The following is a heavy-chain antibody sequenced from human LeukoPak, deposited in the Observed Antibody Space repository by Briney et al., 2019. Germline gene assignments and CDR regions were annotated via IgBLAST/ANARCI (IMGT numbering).Heavy chain of an antibody. CDR2: ISSSSSCI. Sequence: GGSLRLSCAASGFTFSSYSMNWVRQAPGKGLEWVSSISSSSSCIYYADSVKGRFTISRDNAKNSLYLQMNSLRAEDTAVYYCARAQGSGGSYLWYFDLWGRGTLVTVSS. CDR1: GFTFSSYS. V-gene: IGHV3-21*01. J-gene: IGHJ2*01. D-gene: IGHD2-15*01. CDR3: ARAQGSGGSYLWYFDL.